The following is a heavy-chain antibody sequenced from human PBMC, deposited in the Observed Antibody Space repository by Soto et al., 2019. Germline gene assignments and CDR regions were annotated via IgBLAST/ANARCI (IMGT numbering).Heavy chain of an antibody. Sequence: QVQLQESGPGLVKPSETLSLTCTVSGGSISTYYWSWMRQPPGKGLEWIGYIYYSGSTNSNPSLKSTVTRSEDTSKNQLSLKLGSVTAADTAVYYCARDAGGRGNGAFDIWGQGTMVTVSS. J-gene: IGHJ3*02. CDR2: IYYSGST. D-gene: IGHD3-16*01. CDR1: GGSISTYY. CDR3: ARDAGGRGNGAFDI. V-gene: IGHV4-59*01.